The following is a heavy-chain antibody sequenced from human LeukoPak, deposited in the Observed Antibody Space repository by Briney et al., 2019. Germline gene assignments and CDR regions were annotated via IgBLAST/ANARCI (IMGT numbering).Heavy chain of an antibody. CDR1: GFTFNIYA. D-gene: IGHD6-13*01. J-gene: IGHJ4*02. CDR2: IGGSGDRT. CDR3: AKDRTQQPYGIFDY. V-gene: IGHV3-23*01. Sequence: QPGGSLRLSCAASGFTFNIYAMTWVRQDPGKGLEWVSAIGGSGDRTYYADSVKGRFTISIDNSKNTLYLQMNSLRAEDTAVYYCAKDRTQQPYGIFDYWGQGTLVTVSS.